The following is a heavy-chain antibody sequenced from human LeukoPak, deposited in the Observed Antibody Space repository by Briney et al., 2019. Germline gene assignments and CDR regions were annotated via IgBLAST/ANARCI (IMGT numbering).Heavy chain of an antibody. CDR3: AKHRFESGGYHSTD. D-gene: IGHD3-22*01. CDR2: ISGGSGST. J-gene: IGHJ4*02. V-gene: IGHV3-23*01. Sequence: GGSLRLSCAASGFTFSSYAMSWVRQARGKGLAWVSTISGGSGSTYCADSVKGRFTISRDNSKNTLYLQMNSLRDEDTAVYYCAKHRFESGGYHSTDWGQGTLVTVSS. CDR1: GFTFSSYA.